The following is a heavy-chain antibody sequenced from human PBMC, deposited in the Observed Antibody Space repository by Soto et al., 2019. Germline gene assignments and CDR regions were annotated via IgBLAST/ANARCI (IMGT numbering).Heavy chain of an antibody. CDR1: GGSFSGYY. J-gene: IGHJ6*02. Sequence: SETLSLTCAVYGGSFSGYYWSWIRQPPGKGLEWIGEINHSGSTNYNPSLKSRVTISVDTSKNQFSLKLSSVTAADTAVYYCARVVHVLRFLEWLPPYYYGMDVWGQGTTVTVYS. CDR2: INHSGST. V-gene: IGHV4-34*01. CDR3: ARVVHVLRFLEWLPPYYYGMDV. D-gene: IGHD3-3*01.